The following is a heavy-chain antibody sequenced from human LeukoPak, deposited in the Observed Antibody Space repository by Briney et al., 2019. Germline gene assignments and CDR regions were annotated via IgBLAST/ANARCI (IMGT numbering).Heavy chain of an antibody. Sequence: SLRLSCAASGFTFDDYAMHWVRQAPGKGREWFLGFWWNSGSIVYGDSVKGRFTISRDNAKNSLYLQMNSLRDEDMALYYCAKALHYNWIIGAFDYWGQGTLVTVSS. J-gene: IGHJ4*02. CDR1: GFTFDDYA. V-gene: IGHV3-9*03. CDR2: FWWNSGSI. CDR3: AKALHYNWIIGAFDY. D-gene: IGHD1-20*01.